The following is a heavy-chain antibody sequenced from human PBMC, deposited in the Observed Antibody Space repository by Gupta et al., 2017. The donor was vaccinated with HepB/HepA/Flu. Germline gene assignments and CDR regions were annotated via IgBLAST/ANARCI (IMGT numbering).Heavy chain of an antibody. CDR2: IWPGGFTG. CDR3: ARGTRLDYALDV. D-gene: IGHD1-14*01. CDR1: GFSLDTYV. J-gene: IGHJ6*04. V-gene: IGHV3-33*01. Sequence: QVQLVESGGGVVQPGTSLKLSCEVSGFSLDTYVMHWVRQAPGKGLEWLAVIWPGGFTGDYRESVEGRFSISKDKNLYLMMHDLKVEDTAVYYCARGTRLDYALDVWGKGTTVTVSS.